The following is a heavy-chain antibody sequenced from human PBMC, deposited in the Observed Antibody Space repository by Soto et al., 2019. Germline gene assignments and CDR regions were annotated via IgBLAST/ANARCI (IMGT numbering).Heavy chain of an antibody. CDR3: AAENDYFDSSGYSTTDDAFDI. CDR2: IVVGSGNT. V-gene: IGHV1-58*01. D-gene: IGHD3-22*01. Sequence: ASVKVSCKASGFTFTSSAVQWVRQARGQRLEWIGWIVVGSGNTNYAQKFQERVTITRDMSTSTAYMELGSLRSEDTAVYYCAAENDYFDSSGYSTTDDAFDIWGQGTMVTVSS. J-gene: IGHJ3*02. CDR1: GFTFTSSA.